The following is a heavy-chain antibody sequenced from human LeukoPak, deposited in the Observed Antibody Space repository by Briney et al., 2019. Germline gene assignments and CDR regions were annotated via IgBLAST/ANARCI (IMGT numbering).Heavy chain of an antibody. Sequence: GGSLRLSCAVAGFTFSSYWMHWVRQAPGKGLVWVSRINSDGSSTSYADSGKGRFSISRDNAKNTLYLQMNSLRAEDTAVYYCARGIAAPGRDYWGQGTLVTVSS. CDR2: INSDGSST. V-gene: IGHV3-74*01. D-gene: IGHD6-13*01. CDR3: ARGIAAPGRDY. CDR1: GFTFSSYW. J-gene: IGHJ4*02.